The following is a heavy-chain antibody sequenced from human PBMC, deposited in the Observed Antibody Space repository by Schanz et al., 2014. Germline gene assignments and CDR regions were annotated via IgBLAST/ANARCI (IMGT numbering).Heavy chain of an antibody. CDR3: ARDSDVSKYNLFDS. V-gene: IGHV1-2*02. CDR1: GYRFIGYY. J-gene: IGHJ5*01. Sequence: QVLLVQSGAEVKKPGASVKVSCKASGYRFIGYYVHWVRQAPGQGLEWVGWINPNSGGTNYAQKFQGRVTMTRDTSISTVYMELTRLTFDDTAIYYCARDSDVSKYNLFDSWGQGTLVTVSS. CDR2: INPNSGGT.